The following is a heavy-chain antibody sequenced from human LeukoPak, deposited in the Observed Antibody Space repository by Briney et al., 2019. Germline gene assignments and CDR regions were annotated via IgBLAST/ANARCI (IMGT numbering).Heavy chain of an antibody. Sequence: GGSLRLSCAASGFTFSAYYMSWIRQAPGKGLEWVSYISSSGSTIYYADSVKGRFTISRDNAKNSLYLQMNSLRAEDTAVYYCARAGSGWYPHAFDIWGQGTMVTVSS. J-gene: IGHJ3*02. V-gene: IGHV3-11*04. CDR2: ISSSGSTI. CDR1: GFTFSAYY. CDR3: ARAGSGWYPHAFDI. D-gene: IGHD6-19*01.